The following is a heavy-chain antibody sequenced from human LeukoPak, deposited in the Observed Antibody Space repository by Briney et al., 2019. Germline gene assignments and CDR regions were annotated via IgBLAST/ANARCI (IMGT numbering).Heavy chain of an antibody. D-gene: IGHD4-17*01. J-gene: IGHJ3*02. CDR1: GGSISSSSYY. Sequence: SETLSLTCTVSGGSISSSSYYWGWIRQPPGKGLEWIGSIYYSGSTYYNPSLKSRVTISVDTSKNQFSLKLSSVTAADTAVYYCASWDYGAHAGAFDIWGQGTMVTVSS. V-gene: IGHV4-39*07. CDR3: ASWDYGAHAGAFDI. CDR2: IYYSGST.